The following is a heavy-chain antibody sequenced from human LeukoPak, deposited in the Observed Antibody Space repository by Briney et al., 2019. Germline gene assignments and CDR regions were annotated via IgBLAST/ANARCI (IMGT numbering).Heavy chain of an antibody. Sequence: GGSLRLSCAASGFTFSYNWMHWVRQAPGEGLVWVSRINRDGSSTTYADSVKGRVTISRDNTKNTVYLQMNSLRAEDTAVYYCARKGEIQLWDPFDYWGQGTLVTVSS. D-gene: IGHD5-18*01. CDR2: INRDGSST. CDR1: GFTFSYNW. CDR3: ARKGEIQLWDPFDY. V-gene: IGHV3-74*01. J-gene: IGHJ4*02.